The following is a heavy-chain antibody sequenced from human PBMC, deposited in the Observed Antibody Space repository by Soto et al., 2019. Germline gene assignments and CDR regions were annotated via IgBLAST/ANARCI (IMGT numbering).Heavy chain of an antibody. V-gene: IGHV5-51*01. J-gene: IGHJ3*02. Sequence: SGESLKISCKGSGYSFTSYWIGWVRQMPGKGLEWMGTIYPGDSDTRYSPSFQGQVTISADKSISTAYLQWSSLKASDTAMYYCARPPVPAAMLFAFDIWGQGTMVTVSS. CDR2: IYPGDSDT. D-gene: IGHD2-2*01. CDR1: GYSFTSYW. CDR3: ARPPVPAAMLFAFDI.